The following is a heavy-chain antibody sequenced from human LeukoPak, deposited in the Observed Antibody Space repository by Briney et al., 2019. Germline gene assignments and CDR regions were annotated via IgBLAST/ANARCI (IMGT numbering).Heavy chain of an antibody. CDR1: GFTFSSYW. J-gene: IGHJ4*02. V-gene: IGHV3-74*01. CDR2: IASDGSST. D-gene: IGHD4-23*01. CDR3: ARGRPHGNDY. Sequence: GGSLRLSYAASGFTFSSYWMNWVRQAPGKGLVWVSRIASDGSSTTYADSVKGRFSISRDNAKNTLYLQMNSLRVEDTAVYYCARGRPHGNDYWGQGTLVTVSS.